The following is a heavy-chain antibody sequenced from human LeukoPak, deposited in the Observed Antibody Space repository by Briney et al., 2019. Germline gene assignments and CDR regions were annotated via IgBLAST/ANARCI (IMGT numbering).Heavy chain of an antibody. J-gene: IGHJ6*02. CDR1: GDSVSSNSAA. CDR3: ARDSMVRGVIISYYYGMDV. CDR2: TYYRSKWYN. D-gene: IGHD3-10*01. V-gene: IGHV6-1*01. Sequence: SQTLSLTCAISGDSVSSNSAAWNWIRQSPSRGLEWLGRTYYRSKWYNDYAVSVKSRITINPDTSKNQFSLQLNSVTPEDTAVYYCARDSMVRGVIISYYYGMDVWGQGTTVTVSS.